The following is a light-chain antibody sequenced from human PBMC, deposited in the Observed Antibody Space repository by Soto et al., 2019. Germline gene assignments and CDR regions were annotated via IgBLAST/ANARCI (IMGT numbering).Light chain of an antibody. V-gene: IGKV3-20*01. Sequence: EIVMTQSPATLTVSPGERATLSCRASQSISSNLAWYQQKLGQAPRLLIYRASTRATGIPDRFSGSGSGTDFTLTISRLEPEDFAVYYCQQYGSSSTFGQGTRLEI. CDR1: QSISSN. J-gene: IGKJ5*01. CDR3: QQYGSSST. CDR2: RAS.